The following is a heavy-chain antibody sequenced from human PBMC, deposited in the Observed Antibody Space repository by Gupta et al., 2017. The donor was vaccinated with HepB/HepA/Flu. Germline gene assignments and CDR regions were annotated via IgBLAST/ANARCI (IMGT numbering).Heavy chain of an antibody. CDR1: GFTVSGSY. V-gene: IGHV3-66*01. J-gene: IGHJ4*02. Sequence: EVQLVESGGALVQRGGSLRLSCVASGFTVSGSYMTWVRQAPGKGLEWVSIIYSGSSTTYYADSVKCRFTISRDSSKNTLFLQMNSLTAEDTAIYYCGRVVSYDYVTDWGQGTLVTVSS. D-gene: IGHD3-16*01. CDR3: GRVVSYDYVTD. CDR2: IYSGSSTT.